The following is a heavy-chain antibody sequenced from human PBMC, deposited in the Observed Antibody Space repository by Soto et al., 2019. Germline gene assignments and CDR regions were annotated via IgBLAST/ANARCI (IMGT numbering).Heavy chain of an antibody. CDR2: ISNDVRNI. CDR3: VKDTLGGMTPVFMPGPD. V-gene: IGHV3-30*18. Sequence: VQLVESGGGVVQPGRSLRLSCAASGLTFSTYGFHWVRQAPSKGLEWVAVISNDVRNIHYAESVKGRFTISRDNSKNTLYLQINSLRPNDTAVYYCVKDTLGGMTPVFMPGPDWGQGTLVTVSS. CDR1: GLTFSTYG. D-gene: IGHD2-2*01. J-gene: IGHJ4*02.